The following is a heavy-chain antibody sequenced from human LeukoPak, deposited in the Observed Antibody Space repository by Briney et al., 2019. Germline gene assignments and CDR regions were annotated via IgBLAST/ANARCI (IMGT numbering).Heavy chain of an antibody. V-gene: IGHV3-53*01. J-gene: IGHJ3*02. D-gene: IGHD3-22*01. Sequence: QAGGSLILSCAAAGFIVSSTYMSWVRPPPGKGLEWVSVIYSGGSTYYADSVKGRFTISRDNSKNTLYLQMNSLRAEDTAMYYCARAFSDDSSGWTAFDIWGQGTMVTVSS. CDR1: GFIVSSTY. CDR3: ARAFSDDSSGWTAFDI. CDR2: IYSGGST.